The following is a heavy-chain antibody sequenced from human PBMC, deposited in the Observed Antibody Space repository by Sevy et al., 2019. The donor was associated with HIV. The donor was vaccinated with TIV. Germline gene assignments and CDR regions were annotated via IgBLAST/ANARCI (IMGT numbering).Heavy chain of an antibody. CDR2: ISYDGKNE. V-gene: IGHV3-30*18. Sequence: GGSLRLSCAGSGFTFYNCGFHWVRQAPGKGLERVTMISYDGKNENYADTGKGRFTISRDNSKNTVYLQMNSLRPDDTAIYYCAKDRSGSWSVDYWGQGTLVTVSS. CDR3: AKDRSGSWSVDY. J-gene: IGHJ4*02. CDR1: GFTFYNCG. D-gene: IGHD6-13*01.